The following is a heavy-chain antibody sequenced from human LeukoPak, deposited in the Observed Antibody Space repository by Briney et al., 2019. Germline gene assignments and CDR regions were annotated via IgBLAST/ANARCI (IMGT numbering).Heavy chain of an antibody. D-gene: IGHD3-9*01. CDR1: GFTFSGYA. V-gene: IGHV3-23*01. CDR2: VSGGGGTTYYA. CDR3: AKFYDILTGYIDY. J-gene: IGHJ4*02. Sequence: GGSLRLSCAASGFTFSGYAMSWVRQSPGKGLEWVSAVSGGGGTTYYAYYADSVKGRFTISRDNSKNTLYLLMNSLRAEDTAVYYCAKFYDILTGYIDYWGQGTLVTVSS.